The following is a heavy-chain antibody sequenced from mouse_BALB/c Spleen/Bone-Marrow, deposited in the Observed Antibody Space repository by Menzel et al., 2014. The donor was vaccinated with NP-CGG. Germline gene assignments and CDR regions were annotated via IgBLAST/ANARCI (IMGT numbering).Heavy chain of an antibody. CDR1: GFTFNTYA. Sequence: DVKLVESGGGLVQPKGSLKLSCAASGFTFNTYAMNWVRQAPGKGLEWVARIRSKSNNYATYYADSVKDRFTISRDDSQSMLYLQMNNLKTEDTAMYYCVRHSYYYGSSYYAMDYWGQGTSVTVSS. D-gene: IGHD1-1*01. V-gene: IGHV10-1*02. CDR3: VRHSYYYGSSYYAMDY. CDR2: IRSKSNNYAT. J-gene: IGHJ4*01.